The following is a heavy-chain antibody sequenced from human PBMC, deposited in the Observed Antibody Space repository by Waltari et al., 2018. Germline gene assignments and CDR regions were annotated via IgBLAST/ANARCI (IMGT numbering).Heavy chain of an antibody. CDR3: ARANGDQFFDY. CDR2: ISPSSDST. D-gene: IGHD1-1*01. V-gene: IGHV1-46*02. CDR1: GYTFNDYY. Sequence: QVHLVQSGAEVKKPGASLRVTCKASGYTFNDYYMHWVRQAPGQGLEWMGIISPSSDSTNYTQKFQGRVTITRDTPTNTLYMEINNLRSEDTAVYYCARANGDQFFDYWGQGTPVTVSS. J-gene: IGHJ4*02.